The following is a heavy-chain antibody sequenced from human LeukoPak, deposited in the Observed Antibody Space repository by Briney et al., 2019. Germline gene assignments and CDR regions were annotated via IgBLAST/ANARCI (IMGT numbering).Heavy chain of an antibody. V-gene: IGHV3-21*01. D-gene: IGHD2-2*02. J-gene: IGHJ5*02. CDR3: ARTYCSSTSCYTVWFDP. Sequence: PGGSLRLSCAASGFTFSSYSMNWVRQAPGKGLEWVSSISSSSSYIYYADSLKGRFTISRDNAKNSLYLQMNSLRAEDTAVYYCARTYCSSTSCYTVWFDPWGQGTLVTVSS. CDR1: GFTFSSYS. CDR2: ISSSSSYI.